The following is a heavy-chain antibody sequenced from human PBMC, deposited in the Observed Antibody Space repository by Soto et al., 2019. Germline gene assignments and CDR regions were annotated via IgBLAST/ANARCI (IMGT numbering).Heavy chain of an antibody. CDR3: VREGYDSSTNYGPLEY. CDR1: GFTFSRYD. CDR2: IGTIGDT. D-gene: IGHD3-22*01. V-gene: IGHV3-13*01. J-gene: IGHJ4*02. Sequence: EVQLVESGGGLVQPGESLRVSCAASGFTFSRYDMHWVRQATGKGLEWVSAIGTIGDTYYADSVKGRFTISRENARNSLYLQMNSLRDGDTAVYYCVREGYDSSTNYGPLEYWGQGTLVTVSA.